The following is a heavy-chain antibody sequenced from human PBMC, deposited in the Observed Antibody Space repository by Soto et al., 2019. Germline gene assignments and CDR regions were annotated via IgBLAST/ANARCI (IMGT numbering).Heavy chain of an antibody. CDR2: VSGSAGNT. CDR1: GFTFSTYA. CDR3: ACLAWFGDPVPPFDC. V-gene: IGHV3-23*01. Sequence: EVQLLESGGGLVQPGGSLRLSRVASGFTFSTYAMSWVRQPPGKGLEWVSGVSGSAGNTNHADSVKGRFTVSRDNSKNTVYLQMNSLRDEDTAVYYCACLAWFGDPVPPFDCWGQGTVVTVSS. D-gene: IGHD3-10*01. J-gene: IGHJ4*02.